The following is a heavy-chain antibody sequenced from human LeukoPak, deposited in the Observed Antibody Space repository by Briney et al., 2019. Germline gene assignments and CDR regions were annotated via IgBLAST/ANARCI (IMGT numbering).Heavy chain of an antibody. CDR3: ARDYGGAAAGTLYYYYMDV. Sequence: ASVKVSCKTSGGTFGSCAIAWLRQAPGQGLEWMGGIIPIFATTNYAQEFQGRVSITADEFTSTVYMELTSLRSDDTAVYYCARDYGGAAAGTLYYYYMDVWGKGTTVTVSS. D-gene: IGHD6-13*01. CDR2: IIPIFATT. J-gene: IGHJ6*03. V-gene: IGHV1-69*13. CDR1: GGTFGSCA.